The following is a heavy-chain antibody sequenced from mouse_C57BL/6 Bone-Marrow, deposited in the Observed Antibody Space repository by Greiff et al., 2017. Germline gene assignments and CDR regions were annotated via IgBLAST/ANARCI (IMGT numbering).Heavy chain of an antibody. J-gene: IGHJ1*03. CDR3: ARHYRRYFDV. Sequence: QVQLQQSGAELARPGASVKLSCKASGFTFTSYGMSWVKQRPGQGLEWIGEIYPRSGNTYYNEKFKGKATLTADKSSSTAYMGLRSLTSEDSAVYFGARHYRRYFDVWGTGTTVTVSS. D-gene: IGHD2-12*01. CDR1: GFTFTSYG. CDR2: IYPRSGNT. V-gene: IGHV1-81*01.